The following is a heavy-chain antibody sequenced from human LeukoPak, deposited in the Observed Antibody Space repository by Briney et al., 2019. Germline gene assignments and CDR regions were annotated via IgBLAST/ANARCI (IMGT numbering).Heavy chain of an antibody. CDR1: GGSISSYY. J-gene: IGHJ3*02. V-gene: IGHV4-59*01. D-gene: IGHD3/OR15-3a*01. CDR3: ARTSRDAFDI. Sequence: SETLSLTCTVSGGSISSYYWSWIRQPPGRGLEWIGYIYYSGSTNYNPSLKSRVTISVDTSKNQFSLKLSSVTAADTAVYYCARTSRDAFDIWGQGTMVTVSS. CDR2: IYYSGST.